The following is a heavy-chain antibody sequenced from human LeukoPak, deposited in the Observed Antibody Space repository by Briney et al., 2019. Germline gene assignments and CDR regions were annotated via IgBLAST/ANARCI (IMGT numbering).Heavy chain of an antibody. V-gene: IGHV3-30*02. CDR2: IRYDGSNK. J-gene: IGHJ4*02. CDR1: GFTFSSYG. Sequence: GSLRLSCAASGFTFSSYGMHWVRRAPGKGLEWVAFIRYDGSNKYYADSVKGRFTISRDNSKNTLYLQMNSLRAEDTAVYYCAKPVALLMVYAMDYWGQGTLVTVTS. CDR3: AKPVALLMVYAMDY. D-gene: IGHD2-8*01.